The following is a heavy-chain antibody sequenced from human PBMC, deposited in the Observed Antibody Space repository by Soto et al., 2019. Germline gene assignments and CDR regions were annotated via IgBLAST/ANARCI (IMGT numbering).Heavy chain of an antibody. D-gene: IGHD6-13*01. Sequence: GASVKVSCKASGYTFTGYGISWIRQAPGQGPEWMGWTIVYDGNTNYAQKFQGRVTMTTDTSTNTAYMELRSLRSDDTAVYYCARDLGGSWPDFWGPGTLVTVSS. CDR2: TIVYDGNT. V-gene: IGHV1-18*01. CDR3: ARDLGGSWPDF. CDR1: GYTFTGYG. J-gene: IGHJ4*02.